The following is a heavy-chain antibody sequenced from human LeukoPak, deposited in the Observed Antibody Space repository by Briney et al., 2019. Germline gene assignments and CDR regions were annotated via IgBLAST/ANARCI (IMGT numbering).Heavy chain of an antibody. V-gene: IGHV1-69*13. CDR2: IIPILGTA. CDR3: ARDLGSRDGYNPPNLFDN. Sequence: ASVKVSCKASGGTFSSYAISWVRQAPGQGLEWMGGIIPILGTANYAQRFQGRVTITADESTNTAYMELSSLRSEDTAVYYCARDLGSRDGYNPPNLFDNWGQGTLVTVSS. J-gene: IGHJ4*02. CDR1: GGTFSSYA. D-gene: IGHD5-24*01.